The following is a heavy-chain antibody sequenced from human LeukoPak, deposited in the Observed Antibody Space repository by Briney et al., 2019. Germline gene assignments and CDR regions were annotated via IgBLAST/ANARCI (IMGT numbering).Heavy chain of an antibody. V-gene: IGHV4-4*02. D-gene: IGHD3-9*01. J-gene: IGHJ4*02. CDR2: IYHSGST. CDR1: GGSISSSDW. CDR3: ARRYYDNLTGYYYFDY. Sequence: PSETLSLTCAVSGGSISSSDWRSWVRQPPGKGLEWIGEIYHSGSTNYNPSLKSRVTISVDKSKNQFSLKLSSVTAADTAVYYCARRYYDNLTGYYYFDYWGQGTLVTVSS.